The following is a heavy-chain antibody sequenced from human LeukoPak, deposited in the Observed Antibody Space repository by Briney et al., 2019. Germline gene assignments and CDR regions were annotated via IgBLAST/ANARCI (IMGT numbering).Heavy chain of an antibody. CDR2: ISSSGSTI. V-gene: IGHV3-48*03. D-gene: IGHD3-22*01. J-gene: IGHJ4*02. CDR1: GFTSSSYE. CDR3: ARDSYYYDSSGYYFGGYFDY. Sequence: PGGSLRLSCAASGFTSSSYEMNWVRQAPGKGLEWVSYISSSGSTIYYADSVKGRFTISRDNAKNSLYLQMNSLRAEDTAVYYCARDSYYYDSSGYYFGGYFDYWGQGTLVTVSS.